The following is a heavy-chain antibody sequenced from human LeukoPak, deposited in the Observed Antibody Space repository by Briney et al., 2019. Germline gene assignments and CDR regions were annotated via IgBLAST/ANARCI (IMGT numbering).Heavy chain of an antibody. CDR2: IYHSGST. CDR1: GGSISSGGYS. V-gene: IGHV4-30-2*01. J-gene: IGHJ3*02. CDR3: ARGGGTTRDAFDI. Sequence: SETLSLTCAVSGGSISSGGYSWSWIRQPPGKGLEWIGYIYHSGSTYYNPSLKSRVTISVDRSKNQFSLKLSSVTAADTAVYYCARGGGTTRDAFDIWGQGTLVTVSS. D-gene: IGHD2/OR15-2a*01.